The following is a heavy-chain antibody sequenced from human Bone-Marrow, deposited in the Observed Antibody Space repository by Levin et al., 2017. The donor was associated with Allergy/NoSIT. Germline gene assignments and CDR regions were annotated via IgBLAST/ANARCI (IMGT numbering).Heavy chain of an antibody. D-gene: IGHD3-22*01. J-gene: IGHJ6*02. V-gene: IGHV3-30-3*01. Sequence: GGSLRLSCAVSTFSFRNHVMHWVRQAPGKGLEWVALITYDGSKTYYADFAKGRFTISRDNSKNTLYLQMNSLRGNDTAVYFCARDWHYESIDGMDVWGQGTTVTVSS. CDR3: ARDWHYESIDGMDV. CDR2: ITYDGSKT. CDR1: TFSFRNHV.